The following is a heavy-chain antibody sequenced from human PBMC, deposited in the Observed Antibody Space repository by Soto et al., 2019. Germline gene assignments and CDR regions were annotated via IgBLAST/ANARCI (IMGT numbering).Heavy chain of an antibody. J-gene: IGHJ4*02. D-gene: IGHD1-26*01. V-gene: IGHV3-7*05. CDR3: VRGGSHSFDY. Sequence: EVQLVESGGGLVQPGGPLGFSSEAPGSILSNFWLSWVRKAPGKGLEWVANIKEDGSEKYHVDSVKGRFTISRDNVKNLMYLQMDSLRAEDTAVYKCVRGGSHSFDYCGQGTLVTVSS. CDR2: IKEDGSEK. CDR1: GSILSNFW.